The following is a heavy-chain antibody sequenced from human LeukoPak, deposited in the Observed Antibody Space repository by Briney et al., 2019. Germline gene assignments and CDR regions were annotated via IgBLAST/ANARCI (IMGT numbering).Heavy chain of an antibody. CDR2: ISKDGGNT. Sequence: PGRSLRLSCAASGFSFSNYAMHCVPQAPGKGREWVADISKDGGNTHYADSVKGRFTVSRDDSTNTLYLQINSVRSDDTAVYHCAKIHATGWYDWFFDLWGRGSQVTVSS. CDR3: AKIHATGWYDWFFDL. CDR1: GFSFSNYA. J-gene: IGHJ2*01. V-gene: IGHV3-30-3*02. D-gene: IGHD6-19*01.